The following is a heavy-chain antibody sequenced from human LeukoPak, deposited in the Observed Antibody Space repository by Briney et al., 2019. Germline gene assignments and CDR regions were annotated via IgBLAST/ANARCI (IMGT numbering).Heavy chain of an antibody. CDR3: TTDLWFGDGY. V-gene: IGHV3-11*01. J-gene: IGHJ4*02. CDR2: ISSSGSTI. D-gene: IGHD3-10*01. Sequence: GGSLRLSCAVSGFTCSDYYMSSMRQAPGKGLEWVSYISSSGSTIYYADSVKGRFTISRDNAKNSLYLQMNSLKTEDTAVYYCTTDLWFGDGYWGQGTLVTVSS. CDR1: GFTCSDYY.